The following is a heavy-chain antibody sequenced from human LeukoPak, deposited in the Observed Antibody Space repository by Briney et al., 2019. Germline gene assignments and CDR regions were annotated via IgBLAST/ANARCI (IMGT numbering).Heavy chain of an antibody. Sequence: GASVKVSCKASGYTFTSFGFSWVRQAPGQGLEWMGWISAYNGHTNYAQNLQGRVTLTTDTSTSTAYMELTSLRSGDTAVYYCARDQVVGATAGTFDSWGQGTLVTVSS. CDR3: ARDQVVGATAGTFDS. J-gene: IGHJ4*02. CDR1: GYTFTSFG. D-gene: IGHD1-26*01. V-gene: IGHV1-18*01. CDR2: ISAYNGHT.